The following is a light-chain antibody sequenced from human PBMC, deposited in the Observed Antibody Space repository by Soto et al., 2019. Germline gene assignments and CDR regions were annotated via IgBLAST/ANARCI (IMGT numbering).Light chain of an antibody. CDR3: QQYNNWPWT. Sequence: SRFTQAPATLPLSPGEGATLSRSASKSASSYLAWYQQKHGQAPRLLIYDASNRATGIPARFSGSGSGTDLTITISSLEPEDFEVYYCQQYNNWPWTFGQGTKVDIK. V-gene: IGKV3-11*01. J-gene: IGKJ1*01. CDR1: KSASSY. CDR2: DAS.